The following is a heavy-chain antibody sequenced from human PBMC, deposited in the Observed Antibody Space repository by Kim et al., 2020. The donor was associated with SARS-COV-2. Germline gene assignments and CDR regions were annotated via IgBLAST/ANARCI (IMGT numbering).Heavy chain of an antibody. Sequence: DSVKGRFTISRDNSKNTLYLQMNSLRAEDTAVYYCAKDPSPNRLVVTGYWGQGTLVTVSS. D-gene: IGHD2-21*02. V-gene: IGHV3-23*01. J-gene: IGHJ4*02. CDR3: AKDPSPNRLVVTGY.